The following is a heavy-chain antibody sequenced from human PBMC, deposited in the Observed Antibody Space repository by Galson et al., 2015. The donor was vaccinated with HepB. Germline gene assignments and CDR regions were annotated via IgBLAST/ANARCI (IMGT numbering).Heavy chain of an antibody. J-gene: IGHJ4*02. CDR1: GFAFSSYS. V-gene: IGHV3-21*01. Sequence: SLRLSCAASGFAFSSYSMNWVRQAPGKGLEWVSSISSSSSYIYYADSVKGRFTISRDNAKNSLYLQMNSLRAEDTAVYYCARDGGTTYFDYWGQGTLVTVSS. D-gene: IGHD1-1*01. CDR3: ARDGGTTYFDY. CDR2: ISSSSSYI.